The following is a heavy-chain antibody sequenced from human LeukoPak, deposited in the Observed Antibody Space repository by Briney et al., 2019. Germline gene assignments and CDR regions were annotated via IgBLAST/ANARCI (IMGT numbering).Heavy chain of an antibody. CDR1: GFTFNTNA. D-gene: IGHD5-12*01. CDR3: AKCGNSGCHLIDY. Sequence: PGGSLRLSCAASGFTFNTNAMSWVRQAPGKGLEWVSAISGRTGGTYYADSVKGRFTISRGNSKSTLYLQMDCLRAEDTAVYYCAKCGNSGCHLIDYWGQGTLVTVSS. CDR2: ISGRTGGT. J-gene: IGHJ4*02. V-gene: IGHV3-23*01.